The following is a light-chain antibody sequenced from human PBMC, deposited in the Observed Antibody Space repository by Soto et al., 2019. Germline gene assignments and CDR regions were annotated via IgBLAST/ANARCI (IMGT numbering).Light chain of an antibody. CDR3: QQYGTSAGT. Sequence: EIVLTQSPGTLSLSPGERATLSCRASQSVSSSHLAWYQRNPGQAPRLLIYGATSRATGIPDRFSGSGSGTDFTLTISRLEPEDFAVYYCQQYGTSAGTFGQGTKVEIK. V-gene: IGKV3-20*01. J-gene: IGKJ1*01. CDR1: QSVSSSH. CDR2: GAT.